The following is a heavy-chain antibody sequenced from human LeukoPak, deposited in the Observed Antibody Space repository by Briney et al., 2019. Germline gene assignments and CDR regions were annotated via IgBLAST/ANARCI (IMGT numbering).Heavy chain of an antibody. CDR2: ISSSSSTI. Sequence: GGSPRLSCAASGFTFSSYSMNWVRQAPGKGLEWVSYISSSSSTIYYADSVKGRFTISRDNAKNSLYLQMNSLRAEDTAVYYCARDFQDIVVVPAAKGVDYWGQGTLVTVSS. CDR3: ARDFQDIVVVPAAKGVDY. CDR1: GFTFSSYS. J-gene: IGHJ4*02. D-gene: IGHD2-2*01. V-gene: IGHV3-48*04.